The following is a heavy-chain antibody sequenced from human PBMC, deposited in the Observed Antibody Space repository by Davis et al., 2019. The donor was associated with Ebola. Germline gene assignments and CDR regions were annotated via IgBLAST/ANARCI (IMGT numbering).Heavy chain of an antibody. V-gene: IGHV3-7*01. CDR3: ARQGDGGDCAESVY. J-gene: IGHJ4*02. D-gene: IGHD2-21*02. CDR1: GFNFNAYW. Sequence: PGGSLRLSRAVSGFNFNAYWVTWVRQAPGKGLEWVGNVKPDGSESFYGASLKGRFTIYRDNAKNSLYLQISGLRPEDTAVYYGARQGDGGDCAESVYWGLGTLVTVSS. CDR2: VKPDGSES.